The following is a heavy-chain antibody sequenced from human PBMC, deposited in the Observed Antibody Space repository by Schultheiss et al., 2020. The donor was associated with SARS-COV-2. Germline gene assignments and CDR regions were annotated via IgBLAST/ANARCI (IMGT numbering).Heavy chain of an antibody. CDR3: ARESPVTMTTVTDFDY. CDR2: IRYDGSNK. CDR1: GFTFSRYW. Sequence: GESLKISCAASGFTFSRYWMHWVRQAPGKGLEWVAFIRYDGSNKYYADSVKGRFTISRDNSKNTLYLQMNSLRAEDTAVYYCARESPVTMTTVTDFDYWGQGTLVTVSS. D-gene: IGHD4-17*01. V-gene: IGHV3-30*02. J-gene: IGHJ4*02.